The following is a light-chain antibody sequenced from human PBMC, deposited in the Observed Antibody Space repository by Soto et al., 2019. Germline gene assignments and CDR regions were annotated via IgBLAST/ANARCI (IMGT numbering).Light chain of an antibody. J-gene: IGKJ5*01. CDR2: GAS. CDR1: QITTNF. CDR3: QQYSTSPIS. V-gene: IGKV3-20*01. Sequence: EIVLTQSPATLSLSPGERATLSCRASQITTNFLAWYQQKPGQAPRLLIYGASNRATGIPDRFSGSGSGTDFTLTISRPEPEDFAVYYCQQYSTSPISFGQGTRLEIK.